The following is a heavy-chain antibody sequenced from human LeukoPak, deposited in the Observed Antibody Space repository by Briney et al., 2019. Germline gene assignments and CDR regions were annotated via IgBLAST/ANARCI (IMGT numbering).Heavy chain of an antibody. Sequence: ASVKVSCKASGYTFTSYDINWVRQATGQGLEWMGWMNPNSGNTGYAQKFQGRVTMTRNTSISTAYMELSSLRSEDTAVYYCARDVRYGLNFYYYYYMDVWGKGTTVTISS. D-gene: IGHD5-18*01. CDR3: ARDVRYGLNFYYYYYMDV. V-gene: IGHV1-8*02. CDR1: GYTFTSYD. J-gene: IGHJ6*03. CDR2: MNPNSGNT.